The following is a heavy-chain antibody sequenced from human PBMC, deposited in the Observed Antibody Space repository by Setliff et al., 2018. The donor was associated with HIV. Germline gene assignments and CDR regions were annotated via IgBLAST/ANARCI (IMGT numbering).Heavy chain of an antibody. D-gene: IGHD1-26*01. J-gene: IGHJ3*02. CDR3: ARIRAGALLNAFDI. Sequence: EASVKVSCKASGYTFSNFAIGWLRQAPGQGLEWMGWISSYSDNTFYARSLQGRVTMTTDTASSTSYMELRSLRSDDTAMYYCARIRAGALLNAFDIWAQGTMVT. CDR1: GYTFSNFA. V-gene: IGHV1-18*01. CDR2: ISSYSDNT.